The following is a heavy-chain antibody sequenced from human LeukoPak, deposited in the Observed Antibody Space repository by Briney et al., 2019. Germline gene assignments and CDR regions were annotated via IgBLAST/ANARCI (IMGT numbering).Heavy chain of an antibody. D-gene: IGHD3-10*01. CDR2: ISYDGSNK. V-gene: IGHV3-30*03. Sequence: PGRSLRLSCAASGFTFSSYGMHWVRQAPGKGLEWVAVISYDGSNKYYADSVKGRFTISRDNSKNTLYLQMNSLRAEDTAVYYCAGTELYFDYWGQGTLVTVSS. CDR1: GFTFSSYG. CDR3: AGTELYFDY. J-gene: IGHJ4*02.